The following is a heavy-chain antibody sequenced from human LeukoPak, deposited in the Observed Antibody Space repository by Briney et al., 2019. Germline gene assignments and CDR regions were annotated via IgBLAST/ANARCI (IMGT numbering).Heavy chain of an antibody. J-gene: IGHJ4*02. D-gene: IGHD3-9*01. V-gene: IGHV3-21*01. CDR2: NTSGGDYI. CDR3: ARGHYDVLAASYKWTPDY. Sequence: GGSLRLSCAASGFTFNTFNMNWVRQAPGKGLEWVSSNTSGGDYIYYADSVKGRFTTSRDNAKNSLSLQLNSLRVEDTAVYYCARGHYDVLAASYKWTPDYWGQGTLVTVSS. CDR1: GFTFNTFN.